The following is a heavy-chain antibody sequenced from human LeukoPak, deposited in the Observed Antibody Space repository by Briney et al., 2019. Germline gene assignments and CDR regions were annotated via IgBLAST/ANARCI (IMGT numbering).Heavy chain of an antibody. CDR3: AKTLVASPGNTGGP. V-gene: IGHV3-11*03. CDR1: GFSFSDCY. CDR2: IGGSGADT. J-gene: IGHJ1*01. D-gene: IGHD6-6*01. Sequence: GGSLRLSCAASGFSFSDCYMSWFRQAPGKGPEWLSYIGGSGADTNYADSVKGRCTTSRDNAKSSLYLQMNSLRAEDTAVYYCAKTLVASPGNTGGPWGQGTLVTVSS.